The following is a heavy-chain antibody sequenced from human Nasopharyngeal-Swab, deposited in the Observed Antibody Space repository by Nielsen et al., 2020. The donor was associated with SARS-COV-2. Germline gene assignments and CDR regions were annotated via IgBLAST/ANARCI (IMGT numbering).Heavy chain of an antibody. CDR3: ARDDGSLGDY. V-gene: IGHV3-30*03. D-gene: IGHD3-10*01. Sequence: GGSLRLSCAASGFTLSNYGMHWVRQAPGKGLEWAAAISYAGNTKYYADSAKGRFTISRDSAKNALYLEMNSLRAEDTAVYYCARDDGSLGDYWGQGTLVTVSS. CDR1: GFTLSNYG. J-gene: IGHJ4*02. CDR2: ISYAGNTK.